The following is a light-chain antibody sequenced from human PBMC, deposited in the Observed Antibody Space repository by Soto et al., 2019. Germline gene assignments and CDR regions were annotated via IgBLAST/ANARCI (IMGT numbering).Light chain of an antibody. CDR3: SSYTTNITPVV. CDR1: SGDIGGYHY. V-gene: IGLV2-14*01. J-gene: IGLJ2*01. Sequence: QSALTQPASVSGSPGQSITISCTGTSGDIGGYHYVSWYQQHPGKAPKLLISEVTNRPSGVSNRFSGSKSGNTASLTISGLQAEDEADYYCSSYTTNITPVVFGGGTKVTVL. CDR2: EVT.